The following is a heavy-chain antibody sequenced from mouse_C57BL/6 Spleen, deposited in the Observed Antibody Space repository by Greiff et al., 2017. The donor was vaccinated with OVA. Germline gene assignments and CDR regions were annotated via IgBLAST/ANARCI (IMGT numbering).Heavy chain of an antibody. V-gene: IGHV14-4*01. Sequence: EVKLMESGAELVRPGASVKLSCTASGFNIKDDYMHWVKQRPEQGLEWIGWIDPENGDTEYASKFQGKATITADTSSNTAYLQLSSLTSEDTAVYYWTRAGGGYGSSSYYFDYWGQGTTLTVSS. D-gene: IGHD1-1*01. J-gene: IGHJ2*01. CDR1: GFNIKDDY. CDR2: IDPENGDT. CDR3: TRAGGGYGSSSYYFDY.